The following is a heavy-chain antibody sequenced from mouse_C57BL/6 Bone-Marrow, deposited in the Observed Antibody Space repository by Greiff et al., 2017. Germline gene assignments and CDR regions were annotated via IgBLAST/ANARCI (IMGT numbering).Heavy chain of an antibody. CDR1: GYTFTDYY. D-gene: IGHD1-1*01. Sequence: VQLQQSGPELVKPGASVKMSCKASGYTFTDYYMHWVKQSPGKSLEWIGYINPNTGGTSYNQTFKGKATLTVNKSSSTAYMELRSLTSEDSAVYDCARSESALLLRYLAYWGQGTLLTVSA. CDR2: INPNTGGT. CDR3: ARSESALLLRYLAY. J-gene: IGHJ3*01. V-gene: IGHV1-22*01.